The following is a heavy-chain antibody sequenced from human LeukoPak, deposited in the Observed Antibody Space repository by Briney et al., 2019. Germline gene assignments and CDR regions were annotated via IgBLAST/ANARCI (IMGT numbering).Heavy chain of an antibody. V-gene: IGHV1-8*02. CDR1: GYAFTSYA. CDR2: MNPNSGNT. CDR3: ARVEYPRWFDP. Sequence: GASVKVSCKASGYAFTSYAMNWVRQAPGQGLEWMGWMNPNSGNTGYAQKFQGRVTMTRNTSISTAYMELSSLRSEDTAVYYCARVEYPRWFDPWGQGTLVTVSS. J-gene: IGHJ5*02. D-gene: IGHD2-2*01.